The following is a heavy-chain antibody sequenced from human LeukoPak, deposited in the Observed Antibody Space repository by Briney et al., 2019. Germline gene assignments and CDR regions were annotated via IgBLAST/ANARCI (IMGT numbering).Heavy chain of an antibody. CDR1: GYTFTSYY. Sequence: ASVKVSCKASGYTFTSYYMHWVRQAPGQGLEWMGMINPSGGSTSYAQKFQGRVTMTRDTSTSTVYMELSSLRSEDTAVYYCARDETPATGSPPGDYWGQGTLVTVSS. CDR3: ARDETPATGSPPGDY. CDR2: INPSGGST. V-gene: IGHV1-46*01. D-gene: IGHD2-2*01. J-gene: IGHJ4*02.